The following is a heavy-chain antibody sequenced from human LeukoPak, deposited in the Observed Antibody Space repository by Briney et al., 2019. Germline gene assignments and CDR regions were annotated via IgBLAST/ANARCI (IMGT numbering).Heavy chain of an antibody. V-gene: IGHV1-2*02. Sequence: ASVKVSCKASGYTFTSYYMHWVRQAPGQGLEWMGWINPNSGGTNYAQKFQGRVTMTRDTSISTAYMELSRLRSDDTAVYYCARRSPGSSGWYFYWGQGTLVTVSS. D-gene: IGHD6-19*01. CDR3: ARRSPGSSGWYFY. CDR1: GYTFTSYY. J-gene: IGHJ4*02. CDR2: INPNSGGT.